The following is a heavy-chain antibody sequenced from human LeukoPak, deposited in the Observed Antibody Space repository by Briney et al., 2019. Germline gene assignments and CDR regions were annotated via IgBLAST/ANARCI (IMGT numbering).Heavy chain of an antibody. J-gene: IGHJ4*02. D-gene: IGHD1-7*01. CDR3: AKGCSTGTTCYIIDY. CDR2: ISNDGSNK. CDR1: GFTLSSYG. Sequence: PGSSLRLSCAAPGFTLSSYGMHWVRQAPGKGLEWVAVISNDGSNKNYADSVKGRFTISRDNSKNTLYPQMSTLRAEDTALYYCAKGCSTGTTCYIIDYWGQGTLVTVSS. V-gene: IGHV3-30*18.